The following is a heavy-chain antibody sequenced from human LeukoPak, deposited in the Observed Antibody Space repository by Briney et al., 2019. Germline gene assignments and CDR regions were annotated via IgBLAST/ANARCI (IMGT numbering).Heavy chain of an antibody. J-gene: IGHJ1*01. CDR2: ISSSSSTI. Sequence: GGSLRLSCAASGFTFSSYSMNWVRQAPGKGLEWVSYISSSSSTIYYADSVKGRFTISRDNAKNSLYLQMNSLRAEDTAVYHCARDAYCGGDCWPHFQHWGQGTLVTVSS. CDR1: GFTFSSYS. D-gene: IGHD2-21*02. V-gene: IGHV3-48*01. CDR3: ARDAYCGGDCWPHFQH.